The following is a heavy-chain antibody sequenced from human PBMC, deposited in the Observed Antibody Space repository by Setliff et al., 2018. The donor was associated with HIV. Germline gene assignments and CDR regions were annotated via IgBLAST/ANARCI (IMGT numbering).Heavy chain of an antibody. V-gene: IGHV3-11*04. J-gene: IGHJ4*02. CDR3: MYGGRTATTH. Sequence: GGSLRLSCAASGFSFSDYYMSWNRQAPGKGLECISYISDSDTDKYYVPSVKGRFTISRDNAKYSLYLQMNTLRVEDTAVYYCMYGGRTATTHWGQGTLVTVSS. CDR1: GFSFSDYY. D-gene: IGHD4-17*01. CDR2: ISDSDTDK.